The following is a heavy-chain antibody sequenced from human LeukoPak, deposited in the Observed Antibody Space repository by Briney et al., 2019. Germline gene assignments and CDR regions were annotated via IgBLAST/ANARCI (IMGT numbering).Heavy chain of an antibody. D-gene: IGHD3-10*01. V-gene: IGHV1-2*02. J-gene: IGHJ4*02. Sequence: GASVKVSCKASGYTFTGYYMHWVRQAPGQGLEWMGWINPNSGGTNYAQKFQGRVTMARDTSISTAYMELSRLRSDGTAVYYCARAKTTMVRGVITTPIDYWGQGTLVTVSS. CDR2: INPNSGGT. CDR1: GYTFTGYY. CDR3: ARAKTTMVRGVITTPIDY.